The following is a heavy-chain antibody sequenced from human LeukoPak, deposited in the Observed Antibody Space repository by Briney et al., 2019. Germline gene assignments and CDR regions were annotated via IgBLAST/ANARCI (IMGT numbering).Heavy chain of an antibody. V-gene: IGHV4-39*01. D-gene: IGHD6-13*01. CDR1: GGSISSSSYY. Sequence: SETLSPTCTVSGGSISSSSYYWGWIRQPPGKGLEWIGSIYYSGSTYYNPSLKSRVTISVDTSKNQFSLKLSSVTAADTAVYYCASLIAAAGLDYWGQGTLVTVSS. CDR3: ASLIAAAGLDY. J-gene: IGHJ4*02. CDR2: IYYSGST.